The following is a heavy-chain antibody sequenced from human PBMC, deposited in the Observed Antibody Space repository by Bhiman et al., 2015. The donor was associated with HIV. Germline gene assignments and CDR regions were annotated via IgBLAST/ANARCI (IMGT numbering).Heavy chain of an antibody. D-gene: IGHD3-9*01. CDR2: IYSGGNT. CDR3: ARDRILTGYDAFDI. V-gene: IGHV3-53*02. CDR1: GFTISSNY. Sequence: EVQLVETGGGLIQPGGSLRLSCAASGFTISSNYLSWVRQAPGKSLEWVSIIYSGGNTYYADSVKGRFTISRDTSKNTLYLQMNSLRADDTAVYYCARDRILTGYDAFDIWGQGTMVTVSS. J-gene: IGHJ3*02.